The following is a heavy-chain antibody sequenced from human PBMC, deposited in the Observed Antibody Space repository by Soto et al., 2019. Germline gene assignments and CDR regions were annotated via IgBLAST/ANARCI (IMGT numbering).Heavy chain of an antibody. J-gene: IGHJ6*02. CDR1: GFSFSSYS. CDR2: IKSQADGGTI. D-gene: IGHD1-26*01. V-gene: IGHV3-15*07. Sequence: PGGSLRLSCAVSGFSFSSYSMNWVRQAPGEGLEWVGRIKSQADGGTIVYATPVKGRFTISRDDSKNTLYLQMNSLTTEDTAVYYCARRSGTYSPFYYYYGLHVWGQGTTVTVSS. CDR3: ARRSGTYSPFYYYYGLHV.